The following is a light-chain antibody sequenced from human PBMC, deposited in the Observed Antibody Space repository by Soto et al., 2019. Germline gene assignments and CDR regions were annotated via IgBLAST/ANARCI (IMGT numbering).Light chain of an antibody. V-gene: IGLV2-11*01. Sequence: QSALTQPRSVSGSPGQSVTIFCTGTSSDVGRYNYVSWYQQHPGKAPKLMIYDVSKRPSGVPDRFSGSKSGNTASLTISGLQAEDEADYYCCSYAGTYTFVFGGGTKLTVL. CDR3: CSYAGTYTFV. J-gene: IGLJ2*01. CDR1: SSDVGRYNY. CDR2: DVS.